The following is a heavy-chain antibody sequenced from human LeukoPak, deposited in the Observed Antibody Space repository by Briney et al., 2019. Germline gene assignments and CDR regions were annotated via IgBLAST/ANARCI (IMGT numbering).Heavy chain of an antibody. V-gene: IGHV1-8*01. CDR2: MNPNSGNT. J-gene: IGHJ4*02. CDR1: GYTFTSYD. D-gene: IGHD6-13*01. CDR3: ARDKGWIVAAAATFDY. Sequence: GASVKVSCKASGYTFTSYDINWVRQATGQGLEWMGWMNPNSGNTGYAQKFQGRVTITRNTSISTAYMELSSLRSVDTAVYYYARDKGWIVAAAATFDYWGQGTLVTVSS.